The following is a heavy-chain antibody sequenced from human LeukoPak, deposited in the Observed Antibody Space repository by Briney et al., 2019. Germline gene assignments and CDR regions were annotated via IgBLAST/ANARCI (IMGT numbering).Heavy chain of an antibody. J-gene: IGHJ6*04. CDR2: ISSSSSYT. CDR1: GFTFSDYY. CDR3: ARASTPVTPYYCYGMDV. D-gene: IGHD4-17*01. V-gene: IGHV3-11*06. Sequence: GGSLRLSCAASGFTFSDYYMSWIRQAPGKGLEWVSYISSSSSYTNYADSVKGRFTISRDNAKNSLYLQMNSLRAEDTAVYYCARASTPVTPYYCYGMDVWGKGTTVTASS.